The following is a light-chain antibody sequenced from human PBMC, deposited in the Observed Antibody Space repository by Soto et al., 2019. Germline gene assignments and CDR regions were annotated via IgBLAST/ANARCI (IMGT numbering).Light chain of an antibody. J-gene: IGLJ1*01. Sequence: QSALTQPASVSGSPGQSISISCTGTSSDVGGYNYVSWYQQHPGKAPKLMIYEVSHRPSGVSNRFSGSKSGNTASLAISGLQAEDEADYYCTSYTGSNTLYVFGTGTKLTVL. V-gene: IGLV2-14*01. CDR1: SSDVGGYNY. CDR3: TSYTGSNTLYV. CDR2: EVS.